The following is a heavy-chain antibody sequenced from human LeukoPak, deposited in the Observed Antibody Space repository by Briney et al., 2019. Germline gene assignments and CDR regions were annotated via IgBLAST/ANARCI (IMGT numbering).Heavy chain of an antibody. CDR3: ARGSIAAQIDY. CDR1: GGSISSGGYY. D-gene: IGHD6-6*01. Sequence: SQTLSLTCTVSGGSISSGGYYWSWIRQHPGKGLEWIGYIYYSGSTYYNPSLKSRVTISVDTSKNQFSLKLSSVTAADTAVYCCARGSIAAQIDYWGQGTLVTVSS. J-gene: IGHJ4*02. V-gene: IGHV4-31*03. CDR2: IYYSGST.